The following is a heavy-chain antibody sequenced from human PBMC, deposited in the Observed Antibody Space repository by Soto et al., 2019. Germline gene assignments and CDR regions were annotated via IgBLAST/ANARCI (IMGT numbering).Heavy chain of an antibody. CDR3: ATSQGAFDI. J-gene: IGHJ3*02. CDR1: GFIFRSYG. CDR2: ISDSGSRT. Sequence: GGSLRLSCAASGFIFRSYGMIWVRQAPGKGLEWVSVISDSGSRTYYADFVEGRFTISRDNSRNTLYLQMNSLRAEDTAVYYCATSQGAFDIWGQGTMVTVSS. V-gene: IGHV3-23*01.